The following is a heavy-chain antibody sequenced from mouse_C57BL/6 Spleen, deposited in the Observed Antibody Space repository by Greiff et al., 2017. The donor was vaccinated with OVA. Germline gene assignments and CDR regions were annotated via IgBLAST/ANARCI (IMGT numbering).Heavy chain of an antibody. V-gene: IGHV1-55*01. CDR2: IYPGSGST. CDR1: GYTFTSYW. CDR3: AGHGNYVGYFDV. D-gene: IGHD2-1*01. J-gene: IGHJ1*03. Sequence: QVQLQQPGAELVKPGASVKMSCKASGYTFTSYWITWVKQRPGQGLEWIGDIYPGSGSTNYNEKFKSKATLTVDTSSSTAYMQLSSLTSEDSAVYYCAGHGNYVGYFDVWGTGTTVTVSS.